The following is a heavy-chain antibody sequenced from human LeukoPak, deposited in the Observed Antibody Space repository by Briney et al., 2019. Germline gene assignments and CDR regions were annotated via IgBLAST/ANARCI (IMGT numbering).Heavy chain of an antibody. J-gene: IGHJ4*02. V-gene: IGHV3-7*05. CDR3: ARDRIVVGYDY. CDR2: IKQDGSEK. Sequence: GGSLRLSCAASGFXFSSYWISWVRQAPGKGLEWVANIKQDGSEKYYVDSVKGRFTISRDNAKNSLYLQMNSLRAEDTAVYYCARDRIVVGYDYWGQGTLVTVSS. CDR1: GFXFSSYW. D-gene: IGHD2-15*01.